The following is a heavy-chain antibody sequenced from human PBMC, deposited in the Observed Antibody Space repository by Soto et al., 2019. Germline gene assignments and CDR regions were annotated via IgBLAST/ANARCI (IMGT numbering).Heavy chain of an antibody. CDR1: GGTFSSYA. CDR3: ARGTQYCGGDCYSEYFDY. J-gene: IGHJ4*02. V-gene: IGHV1-69*06. D-gene: IGHD2-21*02. Sequence: QVQLVQSGAEVKKPGSSVKVSCKASGGTFSSYAISWVRQAPGQGLEWMGGIIPIFGTANYAQKFQGRVTITADKSTSTAYMELGSLRSEDTAVYYCARGTQYCGGDCYSEYFDYWGQGTLVTVSS. CDR2: IIPIFGTA.